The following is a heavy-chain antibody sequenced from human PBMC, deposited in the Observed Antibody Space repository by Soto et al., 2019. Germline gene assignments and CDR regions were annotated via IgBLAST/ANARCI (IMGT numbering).Heavy chain of an antibody. CDR2: INAGNGNT. CDR3: ATGGEGSYYSYAFVL. CDR1: GYTFTGYA. Sequence: ASVKTSCKASGYTFTGYAIHWVRQAPGQRLEWMGLINAGNGNTKYSQKFQGRVTITRDTSASTAYMELSSLRSEDTAVYYCATGGEGSYYSYAFVLWGQGTMFTVSS. J-gene: IGHJ3*01. V-gene: IGHV1-3*01. D-gene: IGHD3-10*01.